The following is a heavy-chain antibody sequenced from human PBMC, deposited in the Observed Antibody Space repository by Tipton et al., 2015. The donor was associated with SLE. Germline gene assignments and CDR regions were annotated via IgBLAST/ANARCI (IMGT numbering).Heavy chain of an antibody. CDR3: AKGAARREPFDP. J-gene: IGHJ5*02. CDR2: IYSGGIT. V-gene: IGHV3-23*03. CDR1: GFTFSSYA. Sequence: GSLRLSCAASGFTFSSYAMNWVRQAPGKGLEWVSLIYSGGITYYADSVKGRFTISRDNSKNTLYLQMNSLRAEGTAVYYCAKGAARREPFDPWGQGTLVTVSS. D-gene: IGHD6-6*01.